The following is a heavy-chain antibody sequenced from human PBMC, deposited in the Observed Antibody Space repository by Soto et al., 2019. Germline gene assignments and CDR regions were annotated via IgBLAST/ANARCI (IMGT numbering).Heavy chain of an antibody. CDR2: LTSTDSAT. Sequence: EVQLLESGGGLVQPGGSLRLSCAVSGFPVSNFAMSWVRQAPGKGLEWVSGLTSTDSATYYADSVRGRFTISRDNSKNTLYLQMNSLRAEDTALYSCAKGADSSGYPWGQGTLVTVSS. D-gene: IGHD3-22*01. CDR1: GFPVSNFA. V-gene: IGHV3-23*01. CDR3: AKGADSSGYP. J-gene: IGHJ5*02.